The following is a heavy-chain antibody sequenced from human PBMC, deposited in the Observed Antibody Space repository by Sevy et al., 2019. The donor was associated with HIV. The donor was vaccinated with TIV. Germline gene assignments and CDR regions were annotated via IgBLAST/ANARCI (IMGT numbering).Heavy chain of an antibody. V-gene: IGHV4-39*01. CDR3: ARVVIFGVVTRDWFDA. CDR2: TCYSGST. D-gene: IGHD3-3*01. Sequence: SETLSLTCTVSGGSISSSTYYWVWIRQPPGKGLEWIGSTCYSGSTYQNPSLKSRVTISVDTSKNPFSLKLSSVTAADTAVYYCARVVIFGVVTRDWFDAWGQGTLVTVSS. CDR1: GGSISSSTYY. J-gene: IGHJ5*02.